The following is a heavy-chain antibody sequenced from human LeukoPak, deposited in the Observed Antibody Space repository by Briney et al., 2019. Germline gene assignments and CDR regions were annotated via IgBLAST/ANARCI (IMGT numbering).Heavy chain of an antibody. J-gene: IGHJ4*02. CDR3: ARIYSGYAPPAPFDY. D-gene: IGHD5-12*01. CDR1: GGSIGSYY. Sequence: SETLSLTCTVSGGSIGSYYWSWIRQPPGKGLEWIGYIYYSGSTNYNPSLKSRVTISVDTSKNQFSLNLNSVTAADTAIYYCARIYSGYAPPAPFDYWGQGTLVTVSS. V-gene: IGHV4-59*01. CDR2: IYYSGST.